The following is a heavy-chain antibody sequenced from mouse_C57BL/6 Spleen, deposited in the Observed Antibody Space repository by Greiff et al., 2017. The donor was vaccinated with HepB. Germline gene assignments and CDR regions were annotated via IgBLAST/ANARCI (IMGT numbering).Heavy chain of an antibody. CDR1: GYTFTSYW. J-gene: IGHJ2*01. V-gene: IGHV1-53*01. Sequence: QVQLQQPGTELVKPGASVKLSCKASGYTFTSYWMHWVKQRPGQGLEWIGNINPSNGGTNYNEKFKSKATLTVDKSSSTAYMQLSSLTSEDSAVYDCARGACYGDDERGGYWGQGTTLTVSS. CDR2: INPSNGGT. D-gene: IGHD2-9*01. CDR3: ARGACYGDDERGGY.